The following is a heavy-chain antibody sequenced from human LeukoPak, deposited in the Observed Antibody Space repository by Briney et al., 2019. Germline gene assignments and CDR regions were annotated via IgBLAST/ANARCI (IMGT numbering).Heavy chain of an antibody. CDR3: ARGCSSTNWFDP. CDR2: ISSSSSYI. Sequence: GGSLRLSCAASGFTFSSYSMNWVRQAPGKGLEWVSSISSSSSYIYYADSVKGRFTISRDNAKNSLYLQMNSLRAEDTAVYYCARGCSSTNWFDPWGQGTLVTVSS. J-gene: IGHJ5*02. V-gene: IGHV3-21*01. D-gene: IGHD2-2*01. CDR1: GFTFSSYS.